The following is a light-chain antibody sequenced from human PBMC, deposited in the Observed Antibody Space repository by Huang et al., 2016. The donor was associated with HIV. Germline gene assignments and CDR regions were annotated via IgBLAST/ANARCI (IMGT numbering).Light chain of an antibody. V-gene: IGKV4-1*01. J-gene: IGKJ2*01. CDR2: WAS. Sequence: DIEMTQSPDSLTVSLGARAIINCKSSQAVLKNSNKKNYLAWYQQRPGQPPKVLIYWASSRESGVPDRFSGSGSGTDFNLTSSSLQPEDLAVYYCQQYYSPPYTFGQGTRLEI. CDR3: QQYYSPPYT. CDR1: QAVLKNSNKKNY.